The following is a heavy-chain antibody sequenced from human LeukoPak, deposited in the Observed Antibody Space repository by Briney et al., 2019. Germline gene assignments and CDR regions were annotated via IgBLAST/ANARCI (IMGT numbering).Heavy chain of an antibody. J-gene: IGHJ6*02. D-gene: IGHD3-9*01. CDR1: GCTFSSYA. CDR2: IIPIFGTA. Sequence: SVNVSCKASGCTFSSYAISWVRQAPGQGLEWMGGIIPIFGTANYAQKFQGRVTITADESTSTAYMELSSLRSEDTAVYYCAGSRRKEYYDISVPSYYYYGMDVWGQGTTVTVSS. CDR3: AGSRRKEYYDISVPSYYYYGMDV. V-gene: IGHV1-69*13.